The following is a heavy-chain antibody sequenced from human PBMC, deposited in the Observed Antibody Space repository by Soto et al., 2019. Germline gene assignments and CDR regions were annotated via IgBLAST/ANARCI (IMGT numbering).Heavy chain of an antibody. CDR2: IIPMLGIA. D-gene: IGHD5-18*01. V-gene: IGHV1-69*02. CDR3: ANRGYSYGFVIY. CDR1: GGTFSSYT. Sequence: SVKVSCKASGGTFSSYTFSWVRQAPGQGLEWMGRIIPMLGIANYAQKFQGRVTITADKSTSTAYMELSSLRSEDTAVYYCANRGYSYGFVIYRGQRTLVTVSS. J-gene: IGHJ4*02.